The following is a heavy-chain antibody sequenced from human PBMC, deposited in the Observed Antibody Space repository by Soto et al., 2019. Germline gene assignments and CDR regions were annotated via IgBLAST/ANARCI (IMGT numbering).Heavy chain of an antibody. CDR2: IKSKTDGGTT. V-gene: IGHV3-15*07. J-gene: IGHJ6*02. CDR1: GFTFSNAW. CDR3: TGSSGYFPIPVYYYGMDV. Sequence: PGGSLRLSCAASGFTFSNAWMNWVRQAPGKGLEWVGRIKSKTDGGTTDYAAPVKGRFTISRDDSKNTLYLQMNSLKTEDTALYYCTGSSGYFPIPVYYYGMDVWGQGTTVTVSS. D-gene: IGHD3-22*01.